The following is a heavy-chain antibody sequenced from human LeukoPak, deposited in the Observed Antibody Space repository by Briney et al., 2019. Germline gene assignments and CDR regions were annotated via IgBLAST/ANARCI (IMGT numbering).Heavy chain of an antibody. CDR1: GYTFTYRY. Sequence: ASVKVSCKAFGYTFTYRYLHWVRQAPGQALEWMGWITPFNGNTNYAQKFQDRVTITRGRSMSTAYMELSSLRSEDTAMYYCATQSGSLNLFQHWGQGTLVTVSS. CDR2: ITPFNGNT. J-gene: IGHJ1*01. CDR3: ATQSGSLNLFQH. D-gene: IGHD1-26*01. V-gene: IGHV1-45*02.